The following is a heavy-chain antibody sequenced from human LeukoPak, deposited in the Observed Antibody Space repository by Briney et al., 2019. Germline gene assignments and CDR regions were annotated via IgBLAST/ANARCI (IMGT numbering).Heavy chain of an antibody. CDR3: ARDPYGSGSYYNY. D-gene: IGHD3-10*01. V-gene: IGHV3-66*01. Sequence: GGSLRLSCAASGFTVSSNYMSWVRQAPGKGLEWVSVIYSGGSTYYADSVKGRFTISRDNSKNTLYLQMNSLRAEDTAVYYCARDPYGSGSYYNYWGQGTLVTVSS. CDR1: GFTVSSNY. CDR2: IYSGGST. J-gene: IGHJ4*02.